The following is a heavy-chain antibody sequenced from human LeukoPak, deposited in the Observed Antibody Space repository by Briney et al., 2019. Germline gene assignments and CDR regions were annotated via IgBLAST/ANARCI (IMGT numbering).Heavy chain of an antibody. D-gene: IGHD4-23*01. Sequence: ASVKVSCKAPGYTFTSYGISWVRQAPGQGLEWLGIINPSGGSTSYAQKFQGRVTMTRDTSTSTVYMELSSLRSDDTAVYYCARDGETTVVTPRYFDYWGQGTLVTVSS. V-gene: IGHV1-46*01. J-gene: IGHJ4*02. CDR1: GYTFTSYG. CDR3: ARDGETTVVTPRYFDY. CDR2: INPSGGST.